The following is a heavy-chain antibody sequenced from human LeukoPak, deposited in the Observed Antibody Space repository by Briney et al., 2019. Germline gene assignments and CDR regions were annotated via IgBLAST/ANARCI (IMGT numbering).Heavy chain of an antibody. Sequence: PSETLSHTCTVSGGSISSSSYYWGWIRQPPGKGLEWIGSIYYSGSTYYNPSLKSRVTISVDTSKNQFSLKLSSVTAADTAVYYCARVGVSAPYYYYYMDVWGKGTTVTVSS. J-gene: IGHJ6*03. D-gene: IGHD5/OR15-5a*01. CDR3: ARVGVSAPYYYYYMDV. CDR2: IYYSGST. CDR1: GGSISSSSYY. V-gene: IGHV4-39*07.